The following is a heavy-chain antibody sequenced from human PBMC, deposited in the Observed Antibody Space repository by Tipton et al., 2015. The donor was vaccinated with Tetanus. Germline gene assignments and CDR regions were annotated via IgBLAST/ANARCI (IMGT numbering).Heavy chain of an antibody. Sequence: TLSLTCAVYGGSFSGYYWSWIRQSPGKGLEWIGEINHSGSTNYNPSLKSRVTISVDTSKNQFSLKLSSVTAADTAVYYCASSLWFGELSYYFDYWGQGTLVTVSS. CDR2: INHSGST. J-gene: IGHJ4*02. D-gene: IGHD3-10*01. CDR1: GGSFSGYY. CDR3: ASSLWFGELSYYFDY. V-gene: IGHV4-34*01.